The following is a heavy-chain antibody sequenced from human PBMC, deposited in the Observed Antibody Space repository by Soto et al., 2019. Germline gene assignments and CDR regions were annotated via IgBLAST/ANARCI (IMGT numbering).Heavy chain of an antibody. D-gene: IGHD6-6*01. CDR1: GGTFSSYA. V-gene: IGHV1-69*13. CDR2: IIPIFGTA. CDR3: ARGYGSSSAIIATFLGF. J-gene: IGHJ6*04. Sequence: SVKVSCKASGGTFSSYAISWVRQAPGQGLEWKGGIIPIFGTANYAQKFQGRVTITADESTSTAYMELSSLRSEDTAVYYCARGYGSSSAIIATFLGFRGKGTTVTVSS.